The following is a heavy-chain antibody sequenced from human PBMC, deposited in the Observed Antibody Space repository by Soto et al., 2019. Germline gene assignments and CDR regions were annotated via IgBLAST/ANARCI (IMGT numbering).Heavy chain of an antibody. D-gene: IGHD3-10*01. CDR2: ISYDATIQ. CDR1: GFTFRSHA. V-gene: IGHV3-30*18. J-gene: IGHJ3*01. Sequence: QAQLVESGGGVVQSGRSLRLSCEASGFTFRSHAMHWVRQTPGKGLEWVAVISYDATIQSYADSVKGRFTISRDNSANTLFLHMHSLRAEDTAVYFCAKLVESVDSFDLWGQGTVVTVSS. CDR3: AKLVESVDSFDL.